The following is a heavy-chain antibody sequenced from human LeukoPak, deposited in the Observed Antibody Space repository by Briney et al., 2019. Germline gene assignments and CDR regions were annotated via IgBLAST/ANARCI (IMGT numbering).Heavy chain of an antibody. CDR2: IIPILGIA. CDR1: GGTFSSYA. J-gene: IGHJ4*02. D-gene: IGHD1-26*01. V-gene: IGHV1-69*04. CDR3: ARDHTISGSYYDY. Sequence: ASVKVSCKASGGTFSSYAISWVRQAPGQGPEWMGRIIPILGIANYAQKFQGRVTITADKSTSTAYMELSSLRSEDTVVYYCARDHTISGSYYDYWGQGTLVTVSS.